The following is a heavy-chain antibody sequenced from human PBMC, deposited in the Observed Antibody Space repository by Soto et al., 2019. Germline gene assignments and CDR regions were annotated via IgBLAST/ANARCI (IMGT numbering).Heavy chain of an antibody. J-gene: IGHJ5*02. CDR1: GYTFTEVS. Sequence: ASVKVSCKVSGYTFTEVSIHWVRQAPGKGLEWMGGFDPDGGETVYAQKFQGRVTMTEDTSTDTAYMELSSLRSEDTAVYYCATGESFSWGQGTLVTVSS. D-gene: IGHD3-3*01. CDR2: FDPDGGET. CDR3: ATGESFS. V-gene: IGHV1-24*01.